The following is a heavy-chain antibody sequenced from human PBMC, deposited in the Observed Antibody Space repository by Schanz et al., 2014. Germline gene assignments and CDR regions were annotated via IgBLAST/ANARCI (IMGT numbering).Heavy chain of an antibody. CDR2: IIPILGRA. CDR3: ARDGEEVVRGVIEGVNHYYYGMDV. Sequence: QVQLVQSGAEVKKPGSSVKVSCKASGGTFSSYSISWVRQAPGQGLEWMGRIIPILGRANYEQKFQGRVTNTADKATSTAYMDRSSLRLEERTVYYCARDGEEVVRGVIEGVNHYYYGMDVWGQGTTVTVSS. D-gene: IGHD3-10*01. CDR1: GGTFSSYS. J-gene: IGHJ6*02. V-gene: IGHV1-69*08.